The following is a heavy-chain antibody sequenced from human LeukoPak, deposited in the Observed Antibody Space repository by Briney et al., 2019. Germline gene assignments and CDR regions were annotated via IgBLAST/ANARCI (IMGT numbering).Heavy chain of an antibody. J-gene: IGHJ4*02. CDR2: IYYSGST. CDR3: ARDGREIAAAFLY. Sequence: SETLSLTCTVSGGSISSYYWSWIRQPPGKGLEWIGYIYYSGSTNYNPSLKSRVTISVDTSKNQFSLKLSSVTAADTAVYYCARDGREIAAAFLYWGQGTLVTVSS. D-gene: IGHD6-13*01. V-gene: IGHV4-59*01. CDR1: GGSISSYY.